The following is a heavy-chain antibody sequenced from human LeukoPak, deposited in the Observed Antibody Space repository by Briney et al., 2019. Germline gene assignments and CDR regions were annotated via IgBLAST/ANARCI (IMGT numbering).Heavy chain of an antibody. CDR1: GLTFSNAW. J-gene: IGHJ5*02. CDR3: AKHKSLWDWFDP. D-gene: IGHD3-16*01. CDR2: ISSSGSTI. V-gene: IGHV3-11*01. Sequence: GGSLRLSCAASGLTFSNAWMSWVRQAPGKGLEGVSYISSSGSTIYYADSVKGRFTISRDNAKNSLYLQMSSLRVEDTAVYYCAKHKSLWDWFDPWGQGTLVTVSS.